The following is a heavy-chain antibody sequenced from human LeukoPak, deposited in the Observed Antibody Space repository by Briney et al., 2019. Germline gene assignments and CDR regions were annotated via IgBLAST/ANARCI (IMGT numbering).Heavy chain of an antibody. CDR2: INAGNGNT. J-gene: IGHJ3*02. V-gene: IGHV1-3*01. D-gene: IGHD3-22*01. Sequence: ASVKVSCKASGYTFTSYGISWVRQAPGQGLEWMGWINAGNGNTKYSQKFQGRVTITRDTSASTAYMELSSLRSEDTAVYYCARDYYDSSGYYSAFDIWGQGTMVTVSS. CDR3: ARDYYDSSGYYSAFDI. CDR1: GYTFTSYG.